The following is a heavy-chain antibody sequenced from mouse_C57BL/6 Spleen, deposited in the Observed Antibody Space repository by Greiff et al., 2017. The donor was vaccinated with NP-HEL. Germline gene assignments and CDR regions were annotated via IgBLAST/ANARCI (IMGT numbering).Heavy chain of an antibody. J-gene: IGHJ2*01. CDR1: GYTFTSYW. CDR3: ASLYYGSIDY. D-gene: IGHD1-1*01. Sequence: QVQLQQPGAELVRPGSSVKLSCKASGYTFTSYWMDWVKQRPGQGLEWIGNIYPSDSETHYNQKFKDKATLTVDKSSSTAYMQLSSLTSEDSAVYYCASLYYGSIDYWGQGTTLTVSS. CDR2: IYPSDSET. V-gene: IGHV1-61*01.